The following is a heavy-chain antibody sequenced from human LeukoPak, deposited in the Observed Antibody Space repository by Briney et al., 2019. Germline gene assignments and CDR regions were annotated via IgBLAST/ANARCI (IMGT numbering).Heavy chain of an antibody. CDR1: GYTFTGYY. CDR2: INPNSGGT. V-gene: IGHV1-2*06. D-gene: IGHD5-18*01. J-gene: IGHJ4*02. CDR3: ARVGGYSYGYDY. Sequence: ASVKVSCKASGYTFTGYYMHWVRQAPGQGLEWMGRINPNSGGTNYAQKFQGRVTMTRVTSISTAYMELSRLRSDDTAVYYCARVGGYSYGYDYWGQGTLVTVSS.